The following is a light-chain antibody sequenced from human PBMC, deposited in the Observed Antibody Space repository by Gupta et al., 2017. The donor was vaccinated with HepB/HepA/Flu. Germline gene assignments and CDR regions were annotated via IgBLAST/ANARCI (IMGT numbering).Light chain of an antibody. CDR2: KNN. J-gene: IGLJ2*01. CDR1: SNNVGNQG. CDR3: SAWDSSRSGQV. V-gene: IGLV10-54*04. Sequence: QAGLTQPPSVSKGLRQTATLTCTGNSNNVGNQGAAWLQQHQGHPPKLLSYKNNNRPSGIAERFSASRSGTTASLTITGLQPEDEADYYCSAWDSSRSGQVFGGGTKLTVL.